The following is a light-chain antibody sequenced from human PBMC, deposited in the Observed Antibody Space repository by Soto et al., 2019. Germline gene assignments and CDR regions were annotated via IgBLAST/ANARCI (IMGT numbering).Light chain of an antibody. CDR3: QQYGSSPTHT. V-gene: IGKV3-20*01. CDR1: QSVSSSY. CDR2: GAS. Sequence: TPSPGTLSLSTGQRTTLSCRASQSVSSSYLAWYQQKPGQAPRLLIEGASSRATDIPDRFSGCGSGTDFTHTISRLEPEEFAVYDCQQYGSSPTHTFGGGTKVDIK. J-gene: IGKJ4*01.